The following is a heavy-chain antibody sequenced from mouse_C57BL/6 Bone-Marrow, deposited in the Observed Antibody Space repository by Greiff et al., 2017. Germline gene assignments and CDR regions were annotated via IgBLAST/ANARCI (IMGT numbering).Heavy chain of an antibody. J-gene: IGHJ4*01. CDR3: TSITTVAYYAMDY. V-gene: IGHV14-4*01. CDR2: IDPEDGDT. CDR1: GFNITDDY. D-gene: IGHD1-1*01. Sequence: VQLQQSGAELVRPGASAKLSCTASGFNITDDYMHWVKQRPEQGLEWMGWIDPEDGDTEYASKFQGKATITADTSSNTAYLQLSSLTSEDTAVYYCTSITTVAYYAMDYWGQETSDTVSS.